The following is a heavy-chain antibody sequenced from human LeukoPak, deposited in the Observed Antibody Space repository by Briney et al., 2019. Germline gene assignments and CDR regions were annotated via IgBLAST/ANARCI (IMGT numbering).Heavy chain of an antibody. J-gene: IGHJ5*01. Sequence: SETLSLTCAVYDGSFSGYYCSWIRQPPGKGLEWIGEINHSGSVNYNPSLKSRVTILLDTSKNQFSLNLSSVTAADTAVYYCARRPRGVIIKTWFDSWGQGTLVTVSS. CDR1: DGSFSGYY. V-gene: IGHV4-34*01. CDR3: ARRPRGVIIKTWFDS. CDR2: INHSGSV. D-gene: IGHD3-10*01.